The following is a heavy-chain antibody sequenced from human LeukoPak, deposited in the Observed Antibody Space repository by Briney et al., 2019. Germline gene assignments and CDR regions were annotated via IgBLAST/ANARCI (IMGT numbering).Heavy chain of an antibody. D-gene: IGHD6-13*01. Sequence: SGGSLRLSCAASGFTFSSYAMNWVRQAPGKGLEWVSSISSSSSYIYYADSVKGRFTISRDNAKNSLYLQMNSLRAEDTAVYYCARGSIAAAYYYYGMDVWAKGTTVTVSS. V-gene: IGHV3-21*01. CDR1: GFTFSSYA. J-gene: IGHJ6*04. CDR2: ISSSSSYI. CDR3: ARGSIAAAYYYYGMDV.